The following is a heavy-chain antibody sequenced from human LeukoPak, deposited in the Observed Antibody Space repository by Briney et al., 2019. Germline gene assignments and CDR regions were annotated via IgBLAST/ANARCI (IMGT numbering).Heavy chain of an antibody. CDR1: GDSISSGDYY. V-gene: IGHV4-61*08. D-gene: IGHD6-25*01. CDR3: ARQAALNYYYYMDV. J-gene: IGHJ6*03. Sequence: SETLSLTCTVSGDSISSGDYYWTWIRQPPGKGLEWIGYINYGGSANYNPSLKSRVTMSVDTSKKQISLKLNSVTAADTAVYYCARQAALNYYYYMDVWGLGTTVTVSS. CDR2: INYGGSA.